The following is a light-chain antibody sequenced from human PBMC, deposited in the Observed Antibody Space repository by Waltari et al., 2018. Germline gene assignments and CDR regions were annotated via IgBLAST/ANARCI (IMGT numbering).Light chain of an antibody. Sequence: YHVHWYQQFPWTASKVLIYANENRPSVIPDRFSASKSGTSASLTITGLQTEDEADYYCQSYDNNLRAWVFGGGTKVTVL. V-gene: IGLV1-40*01. CDR3: QSYDNNLRAWV. J-gene: IGLJ3*02. CDR2: ANE. CDR1: YH.